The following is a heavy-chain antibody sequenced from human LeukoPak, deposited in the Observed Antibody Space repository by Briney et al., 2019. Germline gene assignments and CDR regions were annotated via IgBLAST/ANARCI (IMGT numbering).Heavy chain of an antibody. CDR1: GYTFTDSF. J-gene: IGHJ4*02. D-gene: IGHD2-2*01. CDR3: AKAPPVGPTTSPDS. Sequence: GASIKVSCKASGYTFTDSFMHWVRQAPGQGPEWMGRIYPNNGATNYAQKSQGRVTMTSDPSLSAAYLELTRLTSDDTAVYYCAKAPPVGPTTSPDSWGQGTLVIVSS. CDR2: IYPNNGAT. V-gene: IGHV1-2*06.